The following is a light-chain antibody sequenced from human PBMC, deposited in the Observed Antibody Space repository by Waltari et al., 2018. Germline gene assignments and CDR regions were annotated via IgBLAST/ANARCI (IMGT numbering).Light chain of an antibody. V-gene: IGLV2-23*02. CDR1: SSDVWNHKR. CDR2: AVS. J-gene: IGLJ2*01. CDR3: SSYAGSSKGV. Sequence: QSALTQPASVSGSPGQSITISCTGTSSDVWNHKRFSWYQQHPGKAPKLMISAVSKRPSGVSDRFSGSKSGDMASLTISGLQPEDEAEYFCSSYAGSSKGVFGGGTKVTVL.